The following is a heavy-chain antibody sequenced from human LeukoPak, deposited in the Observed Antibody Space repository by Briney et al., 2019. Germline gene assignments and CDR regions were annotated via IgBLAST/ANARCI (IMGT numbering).Heavy chain of an antibody. V-gene: IGHV1-46*01. J-gene: IGHJ4*02. CDR2: INYSGGST. CDR1: GYTFTRYY. D-gene: IGHD3-3*01. CDR3: AKEDFGVVSVY. Sequence: ASVKVSCKASGYTFTRYYMHSLRQAPAQGLEGMGIINYSGGSTSYAQKFQGRVTMTRNPSTSTGYMELSSLRSDDTVVYYWAKEDFGVVSVYWGQGTLVSVSS.